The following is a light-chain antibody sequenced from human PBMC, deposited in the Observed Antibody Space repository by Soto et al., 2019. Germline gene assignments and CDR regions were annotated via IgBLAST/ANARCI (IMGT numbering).Light chain of an antibody. CDR3: QQYNHWHPLT. V-gene: IGKV3-15*01. CDR1: QSVSSN. J-gene: IGKJ4*01. CDR2: GAS. Sequence: EIVMTQSPATLSVSPGERATLSCRASQSVSSNLAWYQQKPGQAPRLLIYGASTRATGIPARFSGSGSGTEFTLTISRLQSEDFAVYCCQQYNHWHPLTFGGGTKVEIQ.